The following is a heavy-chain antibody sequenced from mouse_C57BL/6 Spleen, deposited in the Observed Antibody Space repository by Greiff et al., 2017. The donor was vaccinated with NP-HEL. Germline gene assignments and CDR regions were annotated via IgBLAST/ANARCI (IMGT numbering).Heavy chain of an antibody. Sequence: VQLQQSGPELVKPGASVKISCKASGYAFSSSWMNWVKQRPGKGLEWIGRIYPGDGDTNYNEKFKGKATLTADKSSSTAYMQLSSLTSEDSAVYFCARGGSRDYFDYWGQGTTLTVSS. CDR3: ARGGSRDYFDY. J-gene: IGHJ2*01. CDR2: IYPGDGDT. CDR1: GYAFSSSW. V-gene: IGHV1-82*01. D-gene: IGHD1-1*01.